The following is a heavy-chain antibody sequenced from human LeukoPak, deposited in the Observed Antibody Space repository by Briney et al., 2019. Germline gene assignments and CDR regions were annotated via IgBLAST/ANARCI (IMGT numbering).Heavy chain of an antibody. Sequence: GESLKISCKGSGYSFTSYWIGWVRQMLGKGLEWMGIIYPGDSDTRYSPSFQGQVTISADKSISTAYLQWSSLKASDTAMYYCARPSRGYYYDSSGYPDAFDIWGQGTMVTVSS. CDR2: IYPGDSDT. CDR1: GYSFTSYW. CDR3: ARPSRGYYYDSSGYPDAFDI. V-gene: IGHV5-51*01. J-gene: IGHJ3*02. D-gene: IGHD3-22*01.